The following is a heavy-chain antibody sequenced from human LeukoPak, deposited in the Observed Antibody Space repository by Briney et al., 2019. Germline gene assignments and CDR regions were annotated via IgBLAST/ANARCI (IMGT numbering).Heavy chain of an antibody. D-gene: IGHD6-13*01. J-gene: IGHJ4*02. V-gene: IGHV1-18*01. Sequence: ASVKVSCKASGYTFTSYGISWVRQAPGQGLEWMGWISAYNGNTNYAQKLQGRVTMTTDTSTSTAYMELSSLRSEDTAVYYCARVPVASSWYHFDYWGQGTLVTVSS. CDR3: ARVPVASSWYHFDY. CDR2: ISAYNGNT. CDR1: GYTFTSYG.